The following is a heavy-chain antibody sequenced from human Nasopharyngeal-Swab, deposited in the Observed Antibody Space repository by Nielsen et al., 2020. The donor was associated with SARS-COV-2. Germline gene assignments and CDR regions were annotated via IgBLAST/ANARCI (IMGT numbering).Heavy chain of an antibody. CDR2: IGTAGDT. CDR3: ARGRLRYFDWLLEGHAFDI. Sequence: VSLRLSCAASGFTFSSYDMHWVRQATGKGLEWVSAIGTAGDTYYPGSVKGRFTISRENAKNSLYLQMNSLRDGDTAVYYCARGRLRYFDWLLEGHAFDIWGQGTMVTVSS. D-gene: IGHD3-9*01. V-gene: IGHV3-13*01. J-gene: IGHJ3*02. CDR1: GFTFSSYD.